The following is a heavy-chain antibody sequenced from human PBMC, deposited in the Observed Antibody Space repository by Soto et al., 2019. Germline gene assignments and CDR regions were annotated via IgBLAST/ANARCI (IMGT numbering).Heavy chain of an antibody. CDR2: IYHSGST. V-gene: IGHV4-4*02. CDR1: GASISSSNW. J-gene: IGHJ5*02. CDR3: ARVDYDPNFVNPVGGFHP. Sequence: QVRLQESGPGHVKPSGTLSLTCTVSGASISSSNWWNWVRQPPGKGPEWIGEIYHSGSTNYNPALQSRVTIGIDKSKNQFSLRLTAVTAADTALYFCARVDYDPNFVNPVGGFHPWGQGTLVTVSS. D-gene: IGHD3-16*01.